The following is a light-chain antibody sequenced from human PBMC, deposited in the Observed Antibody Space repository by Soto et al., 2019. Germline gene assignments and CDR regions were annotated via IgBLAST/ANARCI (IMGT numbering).Light chain of an antibody. CDR3: QQYHNWPLT. CDR2: GPS. J-gene: IGKJ4*01. Sequence: ETVMTQSPATLSVSPGERATLSCRASQSVSSYLAWYQQKPGQAPRLLIYGPSTSATGIPARFSGSGSGTEFTLTISSLQSEDFAVYYCQQYHNWPLTFGGGTKVEVK. CDR1: QSVSSY. V-gene: IGKV3-15*01.